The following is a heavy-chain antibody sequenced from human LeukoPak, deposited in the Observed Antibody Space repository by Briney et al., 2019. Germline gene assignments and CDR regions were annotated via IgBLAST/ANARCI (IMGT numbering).Heavy chain of an antibody. Sequence: GGSLRLSCAASGFTFSGYWMHWVRQAPGKGLVWVSRINSDGYSITYADSVKGRFTISRDNAEITLYLQMNSLIAEDTAVYFCTRAGYSNGFDSWGQGTLVTVSS. CDR2: INSDGYSI. CDR3: TRAGYSNGFDS. J-gene: IGHJ5*01. CDR1: GFTFSGYW. D-gene: IGHD5-12*01. V-gene: IGHV3-74*03.